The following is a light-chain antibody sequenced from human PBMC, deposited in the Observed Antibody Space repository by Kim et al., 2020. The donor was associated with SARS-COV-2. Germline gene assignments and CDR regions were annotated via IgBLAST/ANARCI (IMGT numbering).Light chain of an antibody. CDR1: QGISNY. Sequence: ASVGDRVTITCRASQGISNYLAWYQQKPGKVPKLLIYAASTLQSGVPSRFSGSGSGTDFTLTINSLQPEDVATYYCQKYDSPPRTFGQGTKVDIK. J-gene: IGKJ1*01. V-gene: IGKV1-27*01. CDR2: AAS. CDR3: QKYDSPPRT.